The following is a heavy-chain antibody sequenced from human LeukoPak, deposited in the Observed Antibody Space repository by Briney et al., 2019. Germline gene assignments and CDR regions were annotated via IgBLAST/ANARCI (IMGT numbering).Heavy chain of an antibody. D-gene: IGHD5-12*01. Sequence: SETLSLTCTVSGGSISRRSYYWGWIRQPPGKGLEWIGYIYYSGSTHYNPSLKSRVTISVDTSKNQFSLKLRSVTAADTAVYYCARTTEGYAGGPGYSYYYYMDVWGKGTTVTISS. V-gene: IGHV4-61*05. CDR2: IYYSGST. CDR3: ARTTEGYAGGPGYSYYYYMDV. CDR1: GGSISRRSYY. J-gene: IGHJ6*03.